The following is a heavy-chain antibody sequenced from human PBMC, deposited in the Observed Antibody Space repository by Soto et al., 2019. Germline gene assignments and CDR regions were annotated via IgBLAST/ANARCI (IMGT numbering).Heavy chain of an antibody. CDR3: ARSPLSYDYVRQTWREVGDSFDV. CDR2: LSHGGST. V-gene: IGHV4-34*02. Sequence: QVHLEQWGAGLLKPSETLSLTCAIYNSSLGAFHWTWIRQPPGKGLEWIGELSHGGSTNYNPSLNRRASFPLHTSKTHFSLHAMSVTAADTAVYYCARSPLSYDYVRQTWREVGDSFDVWGRGTSVTVSS. CDR1: NSSLGAFH. J-gene: IGHJ3*01. D-gene: IGHD3-10*02.